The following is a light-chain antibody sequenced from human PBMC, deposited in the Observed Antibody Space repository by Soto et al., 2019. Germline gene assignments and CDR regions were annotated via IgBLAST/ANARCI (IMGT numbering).Light chain of an antibody. CDR2: LESTGSY. J-gene: IGLJ3*02. CDR1: SGHSNHI. CDR3: ETWDSNTWV. Sequence: QPVLTQSSSASASLGSSVKLTCTLNSGHSNHIIAWHQQQPGKAPRYLMKLESTGSYKKGSGVPDRFSGSSSGADRYLTISNLQFVDEADYYCETWDSNTWVFGGGTKLTVL. V-gene: IGLV4-60*02.